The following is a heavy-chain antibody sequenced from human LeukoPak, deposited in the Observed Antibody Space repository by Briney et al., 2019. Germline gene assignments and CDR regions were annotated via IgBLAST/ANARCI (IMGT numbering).Heavy chain of an antibody. V-gene: IGHV4-61*02. CDR3: ARGETVDTDGYNYAPDY. Sequence: SETLSLTCTVSGGSISSGSYYWSWIRQPAGKGLEWIGRIYTSGSTNYNPSLKSRVTISVDTSKNQFSLKLSSVTAADTAVYYCARGETVDTDGYNYAPDYWGQGTLVTVSS. D-gene: IGHD5-24*01. CDR1: GGSISSGSYY. J-gene: IGHJ4*02. CDR2: IYTSGST.